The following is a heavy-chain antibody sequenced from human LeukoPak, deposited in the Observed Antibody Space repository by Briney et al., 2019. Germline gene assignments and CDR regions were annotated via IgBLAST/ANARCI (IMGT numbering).Heavy chain of an antibody. CDR3: AKGGDGYNYYFDY. J-gene: IGHJ4*02. CDR2: ISYDGSNK. Sequence: GGSLRLSCAASGFTFSSYGMHWVRQAPGKGLEWVAVISYDGSNKYYADSVKGRFIISRDNSKNTLYLQMNSLRAEDTAVYYRAKGGDGYNYYFDYWGQETLVTVSS. V-gene: IGHV3-30*18. D-gene: IGHD5-24*01. CDR1: GFTFSSYG.